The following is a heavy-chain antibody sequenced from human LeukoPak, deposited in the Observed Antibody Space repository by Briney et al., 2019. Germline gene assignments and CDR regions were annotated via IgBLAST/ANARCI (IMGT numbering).Heavy chain of an antibody. D-gene: IGHD1-1*01. J-gene: IGHJ3*02. CDR3: AFTTGVPGAFDI. Sequence: SGTLSLTCAVSGGSISSSGYYWGWIRQPPGKGLEWIGSIYYSGSTYYNPSLKSRVTISVDTSKNQFSLKLSSVTAADTAVYYCAFTTGVPGAFDIWGQGTMVTVSS. CDR1: GGSISSSGYY. V-gene: IGHV4-39*01. CDR2: IYYSGST.